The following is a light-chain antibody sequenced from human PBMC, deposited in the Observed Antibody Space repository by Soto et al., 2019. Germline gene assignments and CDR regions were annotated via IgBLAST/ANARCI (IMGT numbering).Light chain of an antibody. J-gene: IGKJ1*01. V-gene: IGKV1-5*03. Sequence: DIQMPQSPSTLSASVGDRVTMTWRASQSISSWLAWYQQKPGKAPKLLIYKASTLKSGVPSRFSGCGSGTEFTLTISSLQPDDFATYYCQHYNSYSEAFGQGTKVDIK. CDR2: KAS. CDR1: QSISSW. CDR3: QHYNSYSEA.